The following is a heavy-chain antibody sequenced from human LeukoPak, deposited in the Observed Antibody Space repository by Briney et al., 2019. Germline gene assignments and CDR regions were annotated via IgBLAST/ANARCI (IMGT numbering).Heavy chain of an antibody. J-gene: IGHJ3*02. CDR2: ISSSSSYI. V-gene: IGHV3-21*01. Sequence: GGSLRLSCAASGFTFSNHNMNWVRQAPGKGLEWVSSISSSSSYIYYADSVKGRFTISRDNAKDSLYLQMNSLRAEDTAVYYCARDCTNGVCYTGGFDDAFDIWGQGTMVTVSS. D-gene: IGHD2-8*01. CDR3: ARDCTNGVCYTGGFDDAFDI. CDR1: GFTFSNHN.